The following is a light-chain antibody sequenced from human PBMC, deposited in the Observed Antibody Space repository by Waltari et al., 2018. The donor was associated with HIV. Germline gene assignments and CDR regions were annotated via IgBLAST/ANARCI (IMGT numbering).Light chain of an antibody. V-gene: IGLV2-11*01. CDR2: DVS. Sequence: QSALTQPRSVSGSPGQSVTISCTGTNSDVGGYNWLTWYQRHPGQVPKLMVYDVSERPSGVPDRFSASKSDNTAYLTISGLQADDEGDYYCCSYVGNFTWVFGGGTILTVL. J-gene: IGLJ3*02. CDR1: NSDVGGYNW. CDR3: CSYVGNFTWV.